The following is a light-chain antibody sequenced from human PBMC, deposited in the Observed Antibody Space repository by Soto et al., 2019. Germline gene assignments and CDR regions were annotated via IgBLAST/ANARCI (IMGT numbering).Light chain of an antibody. CDR2: EVS. CDR1: SSDVGGYNY. CDR3: SSYTSSRAYV. Sequence: QSVLTQPASVSGSPGQSITISCTGTSSDVGGYNYVSWYQQQSGKAPKLMIHEVSNRPSGVSNRFSGSKSGNTASLTISGLQAEDEADYYGSSYTSSRAYVCESGTKVTVL. J-gene: IGLJ1*01. V-gene: IGLV2-14*01.